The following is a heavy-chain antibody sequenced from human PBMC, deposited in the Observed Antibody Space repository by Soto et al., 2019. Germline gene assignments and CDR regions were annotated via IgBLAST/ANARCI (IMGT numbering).Heavy chain of an antibody. CDR2: ISHSETT. D-gene: IGHD3-9*01. J-gene: IGHJ6*02. V-gene: IGHV4-30-4*01. CDR3: ARVDILTVYGCMDV. CDR1: GSYITSGDYH. Sequence: SETLSLTCSVSGSYITSGDYHWTWIRQAPGKGLEWIGYISHSETTYYSPALKNRIIISSDFSMNQFSLRLNSVTAADTAVYYCARVDILTVYGCMDVWGQGTTVTVSS.